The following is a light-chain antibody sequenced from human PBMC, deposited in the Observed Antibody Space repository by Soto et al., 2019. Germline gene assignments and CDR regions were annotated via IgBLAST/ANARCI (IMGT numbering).Light chain of an antibody. V-gene: IGKV2-30*01. CDR2: QVS. CDR3: MQGAHWPWT. Sequence: EVVMTQSPLALPVTLGQPSSSSCRSSQSPVYSDGITYFNCFQQRPGQSPRRLIYQVSIRESGVPDRLSGSGSGNDFTMKISRVEAEDVGVYYCMQGAHWPWTFGQVTKVDI. J-gene: IGKJ1*01. CDR1: QSPVYSDGITY.